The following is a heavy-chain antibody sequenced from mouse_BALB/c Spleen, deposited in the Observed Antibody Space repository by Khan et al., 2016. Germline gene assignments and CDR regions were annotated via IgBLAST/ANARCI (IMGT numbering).Heavy chain of an antibody. J-gene: IGHJ1*01. D-gene: IGHD1-1*01. CDR2: INPYNDGS. Sequence: EVELVESGPELVKPGASVKMSCKASGYTFTSYIMHWVKQKPGQGLEWIGYINPYNDGSKYNEKFKGKATLTSDKSSSTAYMELSSLTSEDSAVYYCARKNYYVSSFYWYFDVWGAGTTVTVSS. CDR1: GYTFTSYI. CDR3: ARKNYYVSSFYWYFDV. V-gene: IGHV1S136*01.